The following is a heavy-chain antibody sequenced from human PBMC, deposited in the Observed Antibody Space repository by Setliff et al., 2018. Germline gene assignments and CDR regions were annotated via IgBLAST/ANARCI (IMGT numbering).Heavy chain of an antibody. D-gene: IGHD3-22*01. V-gene: IGHV3-23*01. J-gene: IGHJ4*02. CDR1: GFTFNAYA. CDR2: ITFGSLSR. Sequence: GSLRLSCAASGFTFNAYAMSWVRQAPGKGLEWVSAITFGSLSRYYADSVKGRFTISRDNSKNTLFLEMNSLRTEDTAVYYCAKGQGQYYDSSGYYGRVLDYWGRGTLVTVSS. CDR3: AKGQGQYYDSSGYYGRVLDY.